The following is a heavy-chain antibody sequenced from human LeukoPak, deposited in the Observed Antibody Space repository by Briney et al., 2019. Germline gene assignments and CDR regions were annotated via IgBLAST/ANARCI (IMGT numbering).Heavy chain of an antibody. Sequence: PGGSLRLSCAASGFTFSSFDMHWVRQPTGQGLEWVSTIGTASDTYYPGSVEGRFTLSRDNTTNSLYLQMNSLTAADTAVYYCARGPPRGKYYYMDVWGKGTTVTVSS. CDR1: GFTFSSFD. J-gene: IGHJ6*03. D-gene: IGHD1-1*01. V-gene: IGHV3-13*01. CDR2: IGTASDT. CDR3: ARGPPRGKYYYMDV.